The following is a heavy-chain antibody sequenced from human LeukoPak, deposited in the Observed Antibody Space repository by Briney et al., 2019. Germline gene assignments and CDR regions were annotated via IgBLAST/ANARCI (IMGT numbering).Heavy chain of an antibody. CDR3: ARDGDYYDSSGSYFDY. V-gene: IGHV3-66*01. D-gene: IGHD3-22*01. Sequence: PGGSLRLSCAASGFTVSNNYMSWVRQAPGKGLEWVSAIYSGGSTYYADSVKGRFTISRDNSKNTLYLQMNSLRVEDTAVYYCARDGDYYDSSGSYFDYWGQGTLVTVSS. CDR2: IYSGGST. CDR1: GFTVSNNY. J-gene: IGHJ4*02.